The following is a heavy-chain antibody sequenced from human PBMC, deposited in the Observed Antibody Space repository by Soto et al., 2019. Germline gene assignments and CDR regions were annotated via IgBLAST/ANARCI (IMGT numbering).Heavy chain of an antibody. D-gene: IGHD3-10*01. CDR1: GGSISSGGYY. Sequence: QVQLQESGTGLVKPSQTLSLTCTVSGGSISSGGYYWSWLRQHPGKGLEWMGYIYYSGSTYYNPSLKSRGTISVDTSKNQLSLKLSSVTAADTAVYYCARVWFGELLQFFDYWGQGTMVTVSS. CDR3: ARVWFGELLQFFDY. J-gene: IGHJ4*02. V-gene: IGHV4-31*03. CDR2: IYYSGST.